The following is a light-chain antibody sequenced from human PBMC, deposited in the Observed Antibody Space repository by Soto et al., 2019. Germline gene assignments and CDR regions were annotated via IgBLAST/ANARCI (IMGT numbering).Light chain of an antibody. V-gene: IGKV1-39*01. Sequence: DIQMTQSPSSLSAAVGDRVTISCRPRQYISTFLNWYQQKPGKAPKLLIYEVSSLQSGVPSRFSGSGSGTDFTLTISSLQPEDFATYYCQQSYSTPITFGRAARLEIK. CDR3: QQSYSTPIT. CDR1: QYISTF. J-gene: IGKJ5*01. CDR2: EVS.